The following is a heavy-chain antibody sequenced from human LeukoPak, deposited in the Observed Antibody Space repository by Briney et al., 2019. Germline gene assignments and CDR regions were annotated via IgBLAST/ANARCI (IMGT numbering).Heavy chain of an antibody. J-gene: IGHJ4*02. V-gene: IGHV1-69*13. CDR2: IIPIFGTA. CDR3: ARGPNYYDSSGFPYHDY. Sequence: ASVKVSCKASGGTFSSYAISWVRQAPGQGLEWMGGIIPIFGTANYAQKFQGRVTITADESTSTAYMELSSLRSEDTAVYYCARGPNYYDSSGFPYHDYWGQGTLVTVSS. D-gene: IGHD3-22*01. CDR1: GGTFSSYA.